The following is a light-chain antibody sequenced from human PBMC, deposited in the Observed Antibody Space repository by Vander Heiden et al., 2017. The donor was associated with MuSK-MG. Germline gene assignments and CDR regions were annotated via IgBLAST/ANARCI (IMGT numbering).Light chain of an antibody. CDR1: SSNIGSNT. Sequence: QSVLTQTPSASGTPGQRVPVTISCSGRSSNIGSNTVNWYQQLPGTAPKLLIYLNDQRPSGVPDRFSGSKSGTSASLAISGLQSEDEANYFCAAWDDSLNAVVFGGGTKLTVL. V-gene: IGLV1-44*01. CDR2: LND. CDR3: AAWDDSLNAVV. J-gene: IGLJ2*01.